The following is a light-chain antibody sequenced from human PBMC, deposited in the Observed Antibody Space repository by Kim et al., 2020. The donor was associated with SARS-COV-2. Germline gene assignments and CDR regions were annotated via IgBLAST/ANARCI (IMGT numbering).Light chain of an antibody. Sequence: SVTISCTGTSRDVGGYNYVSWYQQHPGKAPKLMIYEVTERPSGVPNRFSGSKSGNTASLTVSGLQAEDEADYYCSSYAGTNNPYVFGTGTKVTVL. CDR1: SRDVGGYNY. CDR3: SSYAGTNNPYV. V-gene: IGLV2-8*01. J-gene: IGLJ1*01. CDR2: EVT.